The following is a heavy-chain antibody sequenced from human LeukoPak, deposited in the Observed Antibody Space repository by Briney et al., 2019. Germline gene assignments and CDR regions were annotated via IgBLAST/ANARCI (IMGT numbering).Heavy chain of an antibody. CDR1: GYTFTSYG. CDR3: ARGPWVELRRAAFDI. D-gene: IGHD1-7*01. J-gene: IGHJ3*02. V-gene: IGHV1-8*02. Sequence: GASVKVSCKASGYTFTSYGISWVRQATGQGLEWMGWMNPNSGITGYAQKFQGRVTMTRNTSISIAYMELSSLRSEDTAVYYCARGPWVELRRAAFDIWGQGTMVTVSS. CDR2: MNPNSGIT.